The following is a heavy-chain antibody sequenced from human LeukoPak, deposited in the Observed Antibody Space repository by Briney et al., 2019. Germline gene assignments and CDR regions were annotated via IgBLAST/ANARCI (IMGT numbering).Heavy chain of an antibody. J-gene: IGHJ4*02. CDR1: GGSVSSTTYY. CDR3: ARYVVYGSGKYYFDY. D-gene: IGHD3-10*01. Sequence: SETLSLTCTVSGGSVSSTTYYWSWIRQPPGKGLEWIASINYSGSTYYNPSLKSRVTISVDTSENQFSLKLSSVTAADTAVDYCARYVVYGSGKYYFDYWGQGTLVTVSS. V-gene: IGHV4-39*01. CDR2: INYSGST.